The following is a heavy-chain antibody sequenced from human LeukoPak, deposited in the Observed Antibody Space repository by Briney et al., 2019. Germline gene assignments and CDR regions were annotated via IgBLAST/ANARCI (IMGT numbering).Heavy chain of an antibody. CDR2: ISYDGSNK. D-gene: IGHD2-2*01. CDR1: GFTFSGYG. CDR3: AESFFSRDCSSTSCYLNSDY. Sequence: PGRSLRLSCAASGFTFSGYGMHWVRQAPGKGLEWVAVISYDGSNKYYADSVKGRFTISRDNSKNTLYLQMNSLRAEDTAVYYCAESFFSRDCSSTSCYLNSDYWGQGTLVTVSS. J-gene: IGHJ4*02. V-gene: IGHV3-30*18.